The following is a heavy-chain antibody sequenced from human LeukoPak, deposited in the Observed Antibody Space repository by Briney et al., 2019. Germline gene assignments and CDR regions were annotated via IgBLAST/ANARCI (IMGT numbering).Heavy chain of an antibody. V-gene: IGHV4-59*01. J-gene: IGHJ4*02. D-gene: IGHD3-22*01. CDR2: IYYSGST. Sequence: PSETLSLTCTVSGGSISRYSWSWIRQPPGKGLEWIGYIYYSGSTNYNPSLKSRVTISLDTSKNQFSLKLSSVTAADTAVYYCAKDRIGGYYDSSGYYYVHFDYCGQGTLVTVSS. CDR1: GGSISRYS. CDR3: AKDRIGGYYDSSGYYYVHFDY.